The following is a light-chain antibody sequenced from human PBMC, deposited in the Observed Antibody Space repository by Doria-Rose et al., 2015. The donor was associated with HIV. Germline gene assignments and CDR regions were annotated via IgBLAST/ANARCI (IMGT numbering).Light chain of an antibody. Sequence: EIVMTQSPGSLSLSSGARANISFKYSQSFSSSYLAWYQQKPGQAPSLLIYDGSTRATGIRESFSVSGSGTDCTLTINRLEPEDFALYYCHQYGSSWTFGQGTKVEI. CDR1: QSFSSSY. J-gene: IGKJ1*01. CDR3: HQYGSSWT. V-gene: IGKV3-20*01. CDR2: DGS.